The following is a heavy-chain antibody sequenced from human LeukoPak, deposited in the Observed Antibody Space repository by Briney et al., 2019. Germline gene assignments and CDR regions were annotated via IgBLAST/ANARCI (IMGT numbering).Heavy chain of an antibody. J-gene: IGHJ4*02. Sequence: GGSLRLSCAASGFTFDDYSMHWVRQAPGKGLEWVSGISWNSGSIGYADSVKGRFTISRDNANNSLYLQMNSLRAEDTAVYYCARGRGDYWGQGTLVTVSS. CDR3: ARGRGDY. V-gene: IGHV3-9*01. CDR2: ISWNSGSI. CDR1: GFTFDDYS.